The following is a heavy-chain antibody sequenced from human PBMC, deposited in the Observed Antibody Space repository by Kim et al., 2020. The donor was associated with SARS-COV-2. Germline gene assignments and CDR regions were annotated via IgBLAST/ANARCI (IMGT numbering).Heavy chain of an antibody. V-gene: IGHV3-23*03. CDR2: IYSGCSST. J-gene: IGHJ6*02. CDR3: AKNFRPPSGYYNVEYGMDV. CDR1: GFTFSSYA. D-gene: IGHD3-9*01. Sequence: GGSLRLSCAASGFTFSSYAMSWVRQAPVNGLEWVSVIYSGCSSTYYADSVKGRFTISRDNSKNTLYLQMNSLRAEDTAVYYCAKNFRPPSGYYNVEYGMDVWGQGTTVTVSS.